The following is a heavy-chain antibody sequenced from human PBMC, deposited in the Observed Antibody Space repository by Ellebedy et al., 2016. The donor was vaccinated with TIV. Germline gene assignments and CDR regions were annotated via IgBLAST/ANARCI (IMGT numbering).Heavy chain of an antibody. V-gene: IGHV1-18*01. CDR3: ARGNSFGKTLDH. Sequence: ASVKVSCKASGYTFSTYGISWVRQAPGQGLEWMGWIGAHDDHTNYAQKFQGRLTITRDTSTSTVYMELTSLRSEDTAVYYCARGNSFGKTLDHWGQGTLVTVSS. CDR2: IGAHDDHT. J-gene: IGHJ4*02. D-gene: IGHD5-18*01. CDR1: GYTFSTYG.